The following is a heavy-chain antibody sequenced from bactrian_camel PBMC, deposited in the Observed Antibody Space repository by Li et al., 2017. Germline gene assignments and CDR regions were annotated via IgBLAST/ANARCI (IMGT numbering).Heavy chain of an antibody. CDR1: GYDIGSYS. CDR3: AAVKRPSACGRWFQERQDANY. Sequence: VQLVESGGDSVQAGGSLTLSCKASGYDIGSYSMGWFRQHPSGNGRQGIAAVDSDGTTTYADSSKGRFTISRDSATNTLDLRMNSLQPEDTAMYYCAAVKRPSACGRWFQERQDANYWGQGTQVTVS. V-gene: IGHV3S9*01. CDR2: VDSDGTT. D-gene: IGHD1*01. J-gene: IGHJ4*01.